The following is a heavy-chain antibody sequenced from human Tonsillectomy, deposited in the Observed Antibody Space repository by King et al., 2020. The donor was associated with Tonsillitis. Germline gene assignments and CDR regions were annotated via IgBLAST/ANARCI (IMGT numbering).Heavy chain of an antibody. Sequence: VQLVESGGGLVQPGRSLRLSCAASGFTFDNYAMHWVRLAPGKGLEWVSGISWNSGSIGYADSVKGRFTISRDNAKNSLYLQINSLRPEDTALYYCAKAMSLIGEYFVYWGQGTLVTVSS. V-gene: IGHV3-9*01. D-gene: IGHD3-16*02. J-gene: IGHJ4*02. CDR3: AKAMSLIGEYFVY. CDR1: GFTFDNYA. CDR2: ISWNSGSI.